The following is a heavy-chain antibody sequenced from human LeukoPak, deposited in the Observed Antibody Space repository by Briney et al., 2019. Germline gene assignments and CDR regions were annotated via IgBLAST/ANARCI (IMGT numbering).Heavy chain of an antibody. Sequence: SETLSLTCTVSGGSISSYYWSWIRQPAGKGLEWIGRIYTSGSTNYNPSLKSRVTMSVDTSKNQFSLELSSVTAADTAVYYCAREIITIFGVVIIDWFDPWGQGTLVTVSS. D-gene: IGHD3-3*01. J-gene: IGHJ5*02. V-gene: IGHV4-4*07. CDR1: GGSISSYY. CDR2: IYTSGST. CDR3: AREIITIFGVVIIDWFDP.